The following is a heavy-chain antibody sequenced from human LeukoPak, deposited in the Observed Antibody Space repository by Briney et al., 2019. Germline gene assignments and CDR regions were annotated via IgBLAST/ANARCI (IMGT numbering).Heavy chain of an antibody. J-gene: IGHJ6*02. CDR1: GGTFSSYA. CDR2: IIPIFGTA. CDR3: ARTHYYYDSSGPKDYYYYYGMDV. V-gene: IGHV1-69*13. D-gene: IGHD3-22*01. Sequence: ASVNVSCKASGGTFSSYAISWVRQAPGQGLEWMGGIIPIFGTANYAQKFQGRVTITADESTSTAYMELSSLRSEDTAVYYCARTHYYYDSSGPKDYYYYYGMDVWGQGTTVTVSS.